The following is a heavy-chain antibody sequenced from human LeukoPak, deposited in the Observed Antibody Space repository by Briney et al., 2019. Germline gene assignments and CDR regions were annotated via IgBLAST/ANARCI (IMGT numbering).Heavy chain of an antibody. J-gene: IGHJ3*01. CDR2: IYITGST. D-gene: IGHD1-26*01. V-gene: IGHV4-59*13. Sequence: SETLSLTCTVSGGSISSYYWTWIRQPPGKGLEWIGDIYITGSTNYNPYLKTRVTISVDTSKNQFSLRLSSVTAADTAVYYCARVRIGETSYDASDVWGLGTMVTVSS. CDR3: ARVRIGETSYDASDV. CDR1: GGSISSYY.